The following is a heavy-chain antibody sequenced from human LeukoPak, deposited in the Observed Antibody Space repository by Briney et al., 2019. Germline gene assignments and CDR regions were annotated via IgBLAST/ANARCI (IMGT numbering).Heavy chain of an antibody. CDR3: AKDATWIHWGGPSYGMDV. D-gene: IGHD5-18*01. Sequence: PGGSLRLSCAASGFTFSSYAMSWVRQAPGKGLEWVSAISGSGGSTYYADSVKGRFTISRDNSKNTLYLQMNSLRAEDTAVYYCAKDATWIHWGGPSYGMDVWGQGTTVTVSS. CDR2: ISGSGGST. J-gene: IGHJ6*02. V-gene: IGHV3-23*01. CDR1: GFTFSSYA.